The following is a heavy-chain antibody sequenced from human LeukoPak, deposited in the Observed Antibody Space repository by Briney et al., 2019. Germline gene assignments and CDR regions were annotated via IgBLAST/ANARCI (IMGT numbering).Heavy chain of an antibody. D-gene: IGHD3-9*01. J-gene: IGHJ3*02. Sequence: GGSLRLSCAASGFSFDDYAMSWVRQAPGKGLEWVSSISARDGRIDIADSVKGRITISRDNSKNTLYLHLSGLRAEDAAVYYCARPAHPYYDILTGDFPTGAFDIWGHGTTVAVPS. CDR1: GFSFDDYA. CDR3: ARPAHPYYDILTGDFPTGAFDI. CDR2: ISARDGRI. V-gene: IGHV3-23*01.